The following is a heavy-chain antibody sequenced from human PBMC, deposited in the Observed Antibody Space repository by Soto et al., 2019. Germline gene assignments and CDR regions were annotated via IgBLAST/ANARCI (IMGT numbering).Heavy chain of an antibody. J-gene: IGHJ6*02. CDR2: IIPIFGTA. CDR1: GGTFSSYA. CDR3: ASSQTARYSSSGLYSTYYYYYGMDV. D-gene: IGHD6-13*01. Sequence: GASVKVSCKASGGTFSSYAISRVRQAPGQGLEWMGGIIPIFGTANYAQKFQGRVTITADESTSTAYMELSSLRSEDTAVYYCASSQTARYSSSGLYSTYYYYYGMDVWGQGTTVTGSS. V-gene: IGHV1-69*13.